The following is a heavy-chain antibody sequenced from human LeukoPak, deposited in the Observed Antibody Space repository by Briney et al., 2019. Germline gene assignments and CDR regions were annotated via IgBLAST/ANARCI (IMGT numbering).Heavy chain of an antibody. V-gene: IGHV4-38-2*01. Sequence: SETLSLTCAVSGYSISRGSYWGWIRQPPGKGLEWIGSVYHSGSAYYNPSLKSRVTISVDTSKNQLSLKLTSVTAADTAVYYCAVGLHSGQFAFDIWGQGTMVTVSS. D-gene: IGHD5-24*01. CDR3: AVGLHSGQFAFDI. J-gene: IGHJ3*02. CDR1: GYSISRGSY. CDR2: VYHSGSA.